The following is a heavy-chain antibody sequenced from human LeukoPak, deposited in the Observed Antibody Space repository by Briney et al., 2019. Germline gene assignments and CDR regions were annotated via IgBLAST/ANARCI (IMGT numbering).Heavy chain of an antibody. CDR1: GVTFSNYS. V-gene: IGHV3-48*04. CDR2: ISSSSSTM. D-gene: IGHD5-12*01. Sequence: GGSLRLSCAASGVTFSNYSMNWVRQAPGKGLEWVSYISSSSSTMYYPDSVRGRFTISRDNAKNSLYLQMNSLRAEDTAVYYCARAGSHRNSGYDYWGQGTLVTVSS. CDR3: ARAGSHRNSGYDY. J-gene: IGHJ4*02.